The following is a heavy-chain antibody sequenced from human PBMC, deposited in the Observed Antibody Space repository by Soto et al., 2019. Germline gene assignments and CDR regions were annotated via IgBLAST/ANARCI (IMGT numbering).Heavy chain of an antibody. CDR1: GFTFSSYW. CDR3: ARDRIAAALTYYYYGMDV. V-gene: IGHV3-7*05. J-gene: IGHJ6*02. Sequence: PGGSLRLSCAASGFTFSSYWMSWVRQAPGKGLEWVANIKQDGSEKYYVDSVKGRFTISRDNAKNSLYLQMNSLRAEDTAVYYCARDRIAAALTYYYYGMDVWGQGTTVTVS. CDR2: IKQDGSEK. D-gene: IGHD6-13*01.